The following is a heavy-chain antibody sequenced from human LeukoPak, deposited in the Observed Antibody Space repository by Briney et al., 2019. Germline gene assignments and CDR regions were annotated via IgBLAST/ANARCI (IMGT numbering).Heavy chain of an antibody. V-gene: IGHV4-59*01. Sequence: PSETLSLTCTVSGGSISSYYWSWIRQPPGKGLEWIGYIYYSGSTNCNPSLKSRVTISVDTSKNQFSLKLSSVTAADTAVYYCAREREWDYGDYSDAFDIWGQGTMVTVSS. D-gene: IGHD4-17*01. CDR2: IYYSGST. J-gene: IGHJ3*02. CDR3: AREREWDYGDYSDAFDI. CDR1: GGSISSYY.